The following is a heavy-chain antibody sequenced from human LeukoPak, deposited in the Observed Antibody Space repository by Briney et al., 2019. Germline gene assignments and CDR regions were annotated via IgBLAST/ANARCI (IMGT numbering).Heavy chain of an antibody. CDR3: AKDPTLYPYYFDY. D-gene: IGHD2-8*01. CDR2: ISGSGGST. CDR1: GFTFSNYA. V-gene: IGHV3-23*01. Sequence: GGSLRLSCVASGFTFSNYAMNWVRQTPGKGLEWVSGISGSGGSTYYADSVKGRFTISRDNSKNTLYLQMNSLRAEDTAVYYCAKDPTLYPYYFDYWGQGTLVTVSS. J-gene: IGHJ4*02.